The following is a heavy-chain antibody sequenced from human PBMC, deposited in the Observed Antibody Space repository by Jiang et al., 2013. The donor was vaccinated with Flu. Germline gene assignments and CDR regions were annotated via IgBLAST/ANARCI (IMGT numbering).Heavy chain of an antibody. J-gene: IGHJ4*02. CDR3: TRVSGGAPVYHFDY. Sequence: EVKKPGAPVRVSCKASGYTFASYGINWVRQAPGQGLEWMGWISPYNGYTNYAQNLQGRVTLTIDTSTSVAYMELRSLRSDDTAIYYCTRVSGGAPVYHFDYWGQGAQVTVSS. CDR1: GYTFASYG. CDR2: ISPYNGYT. D-gene: IGHD2-8*02. V-gene: IGHV1-18*01.